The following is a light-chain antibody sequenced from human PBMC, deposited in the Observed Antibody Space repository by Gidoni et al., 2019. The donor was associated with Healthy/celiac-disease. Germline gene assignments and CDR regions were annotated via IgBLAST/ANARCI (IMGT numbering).Light chain of an antibody. J-gene: IGLJ2*01. CDR3: SSYAGNNFVV. CDR1: SSDVGIYNY. CDR2: EVS. Sequence: QSALTQPPSASGSPGQSVTISCTGTSSDVGIYNYVSWYQQHPGKVPKLMIYEVSKRPSGVPDRFSGSKSGNTASLTVSGLQAEDEADYYCSSYAGNNFVVFGGGTKLTVL. V-gene: IGLV2-8*01.